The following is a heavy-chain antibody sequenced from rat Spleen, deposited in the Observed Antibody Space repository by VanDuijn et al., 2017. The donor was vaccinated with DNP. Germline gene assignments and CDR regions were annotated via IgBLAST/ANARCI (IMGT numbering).Heavy chain of an antibody. CDR3: AKDRTGGFAMDA. Sequence: EVQLVESGGGLVQPGRSLKFSCAASGFTFSDYHMAWVRQAPKKGLEWVATVSYDGSSTYYRDSVKGRFTISRDNAENTVYLQMNSLRSEDTATYYCAKDRTGGFAMDAWGQGTSVTVSS. CDR2: VSYDGSST. J-gene: IGHJ4*01. D-gene: IGHD4-1*01. CDR1: GFTFSDYH. V-gene: IGHV5-7*01.